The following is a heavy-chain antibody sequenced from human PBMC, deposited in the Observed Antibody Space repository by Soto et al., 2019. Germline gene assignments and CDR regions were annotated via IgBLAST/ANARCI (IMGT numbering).Heavy chain of an antibody. CDR2: IYSGGST. D-gene: IGHD3-22*01. J-gene: IGHJ5*02. CDR1: GFTVSSNY. V-gene: IGHV3-53*01. Sequence: GGSLRLSCAASGFTVSSNYMSWVRQAPGKGLEWVSVIYSGGSTYYADSVKGRFTISRDNSKNTLYLQMNSLRAEDTAVYYCARDRGYYDSSGYYSLRPAWGQGTLVTVSS. CDR3: ARDRGYYDSSGYYSLRPA.